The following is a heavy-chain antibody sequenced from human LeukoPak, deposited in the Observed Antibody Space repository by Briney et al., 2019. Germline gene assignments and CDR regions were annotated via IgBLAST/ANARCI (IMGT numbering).Heavy chain of an antibody. V-gene: IGHV3-30*18. CDR3: AKDRYRTTGTTMIDY. CDR2: ISYDGSNK. Sequence: PGRSLRLSCAASGFTFSSYGMHWVRQAPGKGLEWVAVISYDGSNKYYADSVKGRFTISRDNSKNTLYLQMNSLRAEDTAVYYCAKDRYRTTGTTMIDYWGQGTLVTVSS. D-gene: IGHD1-1*01. J-gene: IGHJ4*02. CDR1: GFTFSSYG.